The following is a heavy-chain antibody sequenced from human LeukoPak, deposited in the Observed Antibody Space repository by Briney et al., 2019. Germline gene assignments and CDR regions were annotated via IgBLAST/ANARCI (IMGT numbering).Heavy chain of an antibody. CDR3: ARDSSSWYYFDY. CDR2: INHSGST. V-gene: IGHV4-34*01. Sequence: SETLSLTCAVYGGSFSGYYWSWIRQPPGKGLEWIGEINHSGSTNYNPSLKSRVTISVDTSKDQFSLKLSSVTAADTAVYYCARDSSSWYYFDYWGQGTLVTVSS. CDR1: GGSFSGYY. J-gene: IGHJ4*02. D-gene: IGHD6-13*01.